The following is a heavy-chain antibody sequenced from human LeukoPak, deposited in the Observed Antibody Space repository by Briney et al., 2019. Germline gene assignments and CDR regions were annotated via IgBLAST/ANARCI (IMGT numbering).Heavy chain of an antibody. V-gene: IGHV4-39*01. CDR3: ARLWGFDP. J-gene: IGHJ5*02. CDR2: IYYSGST. CDR1: GGSFNRSGYY. Sequence: SETLSLTCTVSGGSFNRSGYYWGWIRQPPGKGLEWIGNIYYSGSTYYNPSLKSRVTISVDTTKNQFSLKLSSVTAADTAVYYCARLWGFDPWGQGTLVTVSS. D-gene: IGHD7-27*01.